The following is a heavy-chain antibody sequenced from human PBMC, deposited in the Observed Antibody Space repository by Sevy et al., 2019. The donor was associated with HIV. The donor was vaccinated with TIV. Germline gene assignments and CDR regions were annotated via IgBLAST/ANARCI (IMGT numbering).Heavy chain of an antibody. CDR3: VRADPAQHFDS. Sequence: ASVKVSCEASGDTFTNYYMHWVRQAPGQGLEWMGIINPDGDSVNYTQQFQGRVTMTRDTSTSTVYMELSSLRSDDTAVYYCVRADPAQHFDSWGQGTLVTVSS. CDR1: GDTFTNYY. V-gene: IGHV1-46*01. J-gene: IGHJ4*02. CDR2: INPDGDSV.